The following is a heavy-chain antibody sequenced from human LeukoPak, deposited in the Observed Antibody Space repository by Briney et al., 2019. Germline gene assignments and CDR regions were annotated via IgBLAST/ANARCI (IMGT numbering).Heavy chain of an antibody. CDR2: FSGDGDST. D-gene: IGHD3-10*01. V-gene: IGHV3-43*02. CDR3: AKAYYGSRFSSFDY. J-gene: IGHJ4*02. CDR1: GFTFDNYA. Sequence: GGSLRLCCSAYGFTFDNYAMHWVRQPPGKGLEWVSLFSGDGDSTYFADSVKGRFTISRDNSKNSLYLQMNSLRTEDTASYYCAKAYYGSRFSSFDYWGQGTLVTVSS.